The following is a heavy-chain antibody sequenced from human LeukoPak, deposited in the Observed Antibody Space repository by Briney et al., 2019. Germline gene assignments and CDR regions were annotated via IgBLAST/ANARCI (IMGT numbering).Heavy chain of an antibody. D-gene: IGHD3-22*01. CDR1: GFTFSSYS. V-gene: IGHV3-21*01. Sequence: GGSLRLSCAASGFTFSSYSMTWVRQAPGKGLEWVSSISSSSSYIYYADSVKGRFTISRDNAKNSLYLQMNSLRAEDTAVYYCARESLGSSGYYRDYWGQGTLVTVSP. CDR3: ARESLGSSGYYRDY. J-gene: IGHJ4*02. CDR2: ISSSSSYI.